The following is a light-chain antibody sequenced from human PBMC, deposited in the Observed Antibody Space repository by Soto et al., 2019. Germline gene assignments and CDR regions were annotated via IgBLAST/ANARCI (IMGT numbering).Light chain of an antibody. J-gene: IGKJ1*01. CDR2: GAS. CDR3: QQYNQWPLT. Sequence: ETVMTQSPVTLSVFPGXRVTLSCGASQSVSSNLAWYQQKPGQAPRLLIYGASTRATGIPDRFSGSGSGTQFTLTISRLQSEDLAVYHCQQYNQWPLTFGQGTKVDIK. CDR1: QSVSSN. V-gene: IGKV3-15*01.